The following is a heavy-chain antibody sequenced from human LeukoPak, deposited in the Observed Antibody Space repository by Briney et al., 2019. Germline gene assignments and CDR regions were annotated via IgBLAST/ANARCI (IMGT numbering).Heavy chain of an antibody. V-gene: IGHV1-8*01. CDR1: GYNFITHD. Sequence: ASVKLSCKASGYNFITHDINWVRQATGQGLEWMGWMNPKSGNTGYAHKFQARGTMTRDTSTSTAYMELSSLTLEDTAVYYCASYSGSSTRGVDPWGQGTLVTVSS. CDR2: MNPKSGNT. J-gene: IGHJ5*02. D-gene: IGHD1-26*01. CDR3: ASYSGSSTRGVDP.